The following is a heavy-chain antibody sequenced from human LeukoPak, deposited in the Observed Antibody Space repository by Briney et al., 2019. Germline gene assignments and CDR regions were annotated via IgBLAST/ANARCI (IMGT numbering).Heavy chain of an antibody. Sequence: PGGSLRLSCAASGFTFDDYGMSWVRQAPGKGLEWVSGINWNGGSTGYADSVKGRFTISRDNAKNSLYLQMNSLRAEDTALYYCARELGYRSGGSCERNYYFDYWGQGTLVTVSS. J-gene: IGHJ4*02. CDR1: GFTFDDYG. CDR2: INWNGGST. CDR3: ARELGYRSGGSCERNYYFDY. D-gene: IGHD2-15*01. V-gene: IGHV3-20*04.